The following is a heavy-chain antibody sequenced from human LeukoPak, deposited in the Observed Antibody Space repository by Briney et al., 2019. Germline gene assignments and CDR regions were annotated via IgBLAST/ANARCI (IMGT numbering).Heavy chain of an antibody. CDR2: ISSSSSTI. CDR1: GFTFSSYS. D-gene: IGHD3-10*01. Sequence: GGSLRLSYAAPGFTFSSYSMNWVRQAPGKGLEWVSYISSSSSTIYYADSVKGRFTISRDNAKNSLYLQMNSLRAEDTAVYYCAKARFGELLLLDYWGQGTLVTVSS. CDR3: AKARFGELLLLDY. J-gene: IGHJ4*02. V-gene: IGHV3-48*01.